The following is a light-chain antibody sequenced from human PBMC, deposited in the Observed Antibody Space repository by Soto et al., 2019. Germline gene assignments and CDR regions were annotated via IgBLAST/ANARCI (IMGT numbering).Light chain of an antibody. Sequence: DIQMTQSPSSLSASVGDRATITCRASQAIRNDLGWYQQKQAKAPKRLIYATSRLQSGVPSWFRGSGSVTEVNMTVCCREPEHAGTYYCRRHNTYPRTFGQGTKVDIK. CDR3: RRHNTYPRT. V-gene: IGKV1-17*01. J-gene: IGKJ1*01. CDR1: QAIRND. CDR2: ATS.